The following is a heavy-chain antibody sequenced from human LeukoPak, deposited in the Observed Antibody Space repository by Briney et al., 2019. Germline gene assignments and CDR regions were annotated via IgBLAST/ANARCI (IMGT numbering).Heavy chain of an antibody. CDR2: IKQDGSEK. D-gene: IGHD5-18*01. J-gene: IGHJ4*02. Sequence: GGSLRLSCAASKFTYSNYWMSWVCQAPGKGLEWVANIKQDGSEKYYVDSVKGRFTISRDNAKKTLYLQLSSLRAEDTAMYYCARIGGYSYGFDYWGQGILVTVSS. CDR3: ARIGGYSYGFDY. CDR1: KFTYSNYW. V-gene: IGHV3-7*01.